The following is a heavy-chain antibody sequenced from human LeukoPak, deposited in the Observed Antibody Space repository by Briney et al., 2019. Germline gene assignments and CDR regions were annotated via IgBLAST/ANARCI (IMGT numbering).Heavy chain of an antibody. V-gene: IGHV1-18*01. CDR1: GYTFTSYG. J-gene: IGHJ5*02. CDR2: ISAYNGNT. CDR3: ARDSMVRGVPTYWFDP. D-gene: IGHD3-10*01. Sequence: ASVKVSCKASGYTFTSYGISWVRQAPGQGLEWMGWISAYNGNTNYAQKLQGRVTMTTDTSTSTAYMELSSLRSEDTAVYYCARDSMVRGVPTYWFDPWGQGTLVTVSS.